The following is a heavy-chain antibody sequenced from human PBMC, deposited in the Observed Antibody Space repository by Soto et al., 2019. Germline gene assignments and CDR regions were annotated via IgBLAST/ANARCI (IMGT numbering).Heavy chain of an antibody. CDR2: INQDGSEN. V-gene: IGHV3-7*03. D-gene: IGHD6-19*01. CDR3: ARGAGGWNYYYAMDV. J-gene: IGHJ6*02. Sequence: DLVESGGGLVQPGGSLRLSCVASEFMFRSYWMTWVRQAPGKGLEWVANINQDGSENLFVDSVKGRFTISRDNAQRSVYLQMNSLRAEDTAVYYCARGAGGWNYYYAMDVWGQGTTVTVS. CDR1: EFMFRSYW.